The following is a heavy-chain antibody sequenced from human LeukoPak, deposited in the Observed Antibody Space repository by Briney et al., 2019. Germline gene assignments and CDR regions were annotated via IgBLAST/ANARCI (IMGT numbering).Heavy chain of an antibody. CDR2: ISDSGGTT. V-gene: IGHV3-23*01. Sequence: PGGSLRLSCAASGFTFSDYYMSWIRQAPGKGLEWVSAISDSGGTTYYADSVRGRFTISRDDSRNTLYLRMNTLRAEDTAVYFCARGSFGYYYYSCMDVWGKGTTVTVSS. CDR1: GFTFSDYY. D-gene: IGHD5-18*01. J-gene: IGHJ6*03. CDR3: ARGSFGYYYYSCMDV.